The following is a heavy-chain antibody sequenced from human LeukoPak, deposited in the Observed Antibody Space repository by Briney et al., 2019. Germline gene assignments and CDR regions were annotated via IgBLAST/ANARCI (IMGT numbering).Heavy chain of an antibody. CDR1: GYTFTGYY. CDR2: MNPNSGNT. D-gene: IGHD6-19*01. CDR3: ARGHSGLYYFDY. V-gene: IGHV1-8*02. Sequence: ASVKVSCKASGYTFTGYYMHWVRQATGQGLEWMGWMNPNSGNTGYAQKFQGRVTMTRNTSISTAYMELSSLRSEDTAVYYCARGHSGLYYFDYWGQGTLVTVSS. J-gene: IGHJ4*02.